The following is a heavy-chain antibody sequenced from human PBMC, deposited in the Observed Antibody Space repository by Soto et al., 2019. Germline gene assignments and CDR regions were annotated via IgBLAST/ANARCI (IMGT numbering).Heavy chain of an antibody. V-gene: IGHV1-18*01. Sequence: ASVKVSCKASGYTFTSYGISWVRQAPGQGLEWMGWVNAYNGNTNYAQKFQGRVTMTTDTSTSIAYMELRSLRSDDTAVYYCAREAVSGRTGFDYWGQGTLVTVSS. D-gene: IGHD6-19*01. CDR2: VNAYNGNT. CDR3: AREAVSGRTGFDY. CDR1: GYTFTSYG. J-gene: IGHJ4*02.